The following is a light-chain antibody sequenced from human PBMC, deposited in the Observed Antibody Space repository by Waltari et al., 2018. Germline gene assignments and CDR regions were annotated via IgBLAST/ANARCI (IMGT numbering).Light chain of an antibody. CDR2: GVN. V-gene: IGLV1-40*01. Sequence: QSVLTQPPSVSGAPGQRVTISCTGTGSNIRAGYDPPWHPQLPGKAPSPLIYGVNTRPLGVPDRFFGSQSGTSASLAIIGLQAEDEGDYYCQSYDTSLSVVFGGGTKLTVL. CDR1: GSNIRAGYD. CDR3: QSYDTSLSVV. J-gene: IGLJ2*01.